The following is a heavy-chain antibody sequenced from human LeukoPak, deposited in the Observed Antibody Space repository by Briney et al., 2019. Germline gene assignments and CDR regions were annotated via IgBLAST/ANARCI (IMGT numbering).Heavy chain of an antibody. CDR1: GLTFSSHW. D-gene: IGHD6-19*01. J-gene: IGHJ4*02. CDR3: ASGTYSSGWLPFDY. V-gene: IGHV3-30-3*01. CDR2: ISYDGSNK. Sequence: GGSLRLSCAASGLTFSSHWMHWVRQAPGKGLEWVAVISYDGSNKYYADSVKGRFTIPRDNSKNTLYLQMNSLRAEDTAVYYCASGTYSSGWLPFDYWGQGTLVTVSS.